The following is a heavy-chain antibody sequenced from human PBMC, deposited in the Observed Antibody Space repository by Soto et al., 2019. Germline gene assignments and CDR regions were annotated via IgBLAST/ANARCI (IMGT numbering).Heavy chain of an antibody. D-gene: IGHD3-10*01. V-gene: IGHV3-48*01. Sequence: GGSLRLSCAASGLTLSNYVMSWVRQAPGKGLEWISCIGSSSVTIFHADSVKGRFTISRDSAKNSLYLQMNSLRAEDTAMYYCARAGVSGTYDSWGQGTLVTVSS. CDR3: ARAGVSGTYDS. CDR2: IGSSSVTI. CDR1: GLTLSNYV. J-gene: IGHJ4*02.